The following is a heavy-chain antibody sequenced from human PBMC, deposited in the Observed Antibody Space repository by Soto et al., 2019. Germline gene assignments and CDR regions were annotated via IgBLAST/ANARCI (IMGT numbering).Heavy chain of an antibody. Sequence: QVQLVQSGAEVKKPGSSVKVSCKASGGTFSSYAISWVRQAPGQGLEWMGWIIPIFGTANYAQKFQGRVTITADESTITAYMELSSLRSEDTAVYYCAREGVRYCSGGSCYSDYWGQGTLVTVSS. CDR2: IIPIFGTA. V-gene: IGHV1-69*01. CDR1: GGTFSSYA. CDR3: AREGVRYCSGGSCYSDY. J-gene: IGHJ4*02. D-gene: IGHD2-15*01.